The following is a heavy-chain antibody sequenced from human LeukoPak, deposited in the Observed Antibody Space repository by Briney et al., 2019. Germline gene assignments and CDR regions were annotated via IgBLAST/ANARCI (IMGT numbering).Heavy chain of an antibody. V-gene: IGHV4-59*02. Sequence: SETLSLTCTVSGGSVSNYYWTWIRQSPGKGLEWIGYIYYTETSYNPSLKSRVTISTDTSKNQFSLKLYSVTAADTAVYYCATRKLGNDYWGQGTLVTVSS. CDR1: GGSVSNYY. J-gene: IGHJ4*02. CDR3: ATRKLGNDY. D-gene: IGHD7-27*01. CDR2: IYYTET.